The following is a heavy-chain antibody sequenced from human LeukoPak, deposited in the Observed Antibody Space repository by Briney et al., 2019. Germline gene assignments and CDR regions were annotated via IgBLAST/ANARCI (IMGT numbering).Heavy chain of an antibody. J-gene: IGHJ4*02. Sequence: GGSLSLSCAASGFTFSDYYMSWIRQAPGKGLEWVSYISSSGSTIYYADSVKGRFTISRDNSKNTLYLQMNSLRAEDTAVYYCANARNSIRSFDYWGQGTLVTVSS. CDR1: GFTFSDYY. CDR2: ISSSGSTI. V-gene: IGHV3-11*01. CDR3: ANARNSIRSFDY. D-gene: IGHD2-2*02.